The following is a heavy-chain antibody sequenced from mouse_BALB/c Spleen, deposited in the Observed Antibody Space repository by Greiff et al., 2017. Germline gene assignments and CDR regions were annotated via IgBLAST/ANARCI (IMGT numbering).Heavy chain of an antibody. Sequence: EVKLQESGPSLVKPSQTLSLTCSVTGDSITSGYWNWIRKFPGNKLEYMGYISYSGSTYYNPSLKSRISITRDTSKNQYYLQLNSVTTEDTATYYCAGVRRRDWYFDVWGAGTTVTVSS. CDR3: AGVRRRDWYFDV. CDR2: ISYSGST. D-gene: IGHD1-2*01. V-gene: IGHV3-8*02. CDR1: GDSITSGY. J-gene: IGHJ1*01.